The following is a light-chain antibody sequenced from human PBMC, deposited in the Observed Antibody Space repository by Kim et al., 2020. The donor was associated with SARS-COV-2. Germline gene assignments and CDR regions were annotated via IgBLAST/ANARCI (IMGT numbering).Light chain of an antibody. CDR3: GTWDSSLSAVL. Sequence: QSVLTQPPSVSAAPGQQVTISCSGSTSNIGNNYVSWYQQLPGTAPKLLIYDNNKRPSGIPDRFSGSKSGTSATLDISGLQTGDEADHYCGTWDSSLSAVLFGGGTQLTVL. J-gene: IGLJ2*01. CDR1: TSNIGNNY. CDR2: DNN. V-gene: IGLV1-51*01.